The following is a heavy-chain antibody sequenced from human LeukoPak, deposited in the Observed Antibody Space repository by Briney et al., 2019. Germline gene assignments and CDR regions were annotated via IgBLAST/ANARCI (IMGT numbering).Heavy chain of an antibody. V-gene: IGHV3-9*01. CDR2: ISWNSGSI. CDR3: AKDWWRSYGSGSNGYDY. J-gene: IGHJ4*02. CDR1: GFTFDDYA. D-gene: IGHD3-10*01. Sequence: GRSLRLSCAASGFTFDDYAMHWVRQAPGKGLEWVSGISWNSGSIGYADSVKGRFTISRDNAKNSLYLQMNSLRAEDTALYYCAKDWWRSYGSGSNGYDYWGQGTLVTVSS.